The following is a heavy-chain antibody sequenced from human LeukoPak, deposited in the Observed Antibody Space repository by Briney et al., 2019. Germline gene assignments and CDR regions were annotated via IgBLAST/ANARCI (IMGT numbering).Heavy chain of an antibody. CDR3: ARTYYYDSSGYYYPLTRFDY. CDR2: IYYSGST. Sequence: SETLSLTCTVSGGSISSSSYYWGWIRQPPGKGLEWIGSIYYSGSTYYNPSLKSRVTISVDTSKNQFSLKVSSVTAADTAVYYCARTYYYDSSGYYYPLTRFDYWGQGTLVTVSS. J-gene: IGHJ4*02. CDR1: GGSISSSSYY. D-gene: IGHD3-22*01. V-gene: IGHV4-39*01.